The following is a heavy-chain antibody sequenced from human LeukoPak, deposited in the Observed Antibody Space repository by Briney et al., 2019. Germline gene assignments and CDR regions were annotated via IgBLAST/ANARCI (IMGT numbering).Heavy chain of an antibody. CDR3: AKEHEAAAGTLTYYFDY. D-gene: IGHD6-13*01. CDR2: ISGNRGSI. CDR1: GFTFDDYA. Sequence: GGTLRLSCAASGFTFDDYAMHWVGQAPGKGVEGGTGISGNRGSIAYADTVKGRVTIPKDNAKKSLYSQMNSLRAEDMALYYCAKEHEAAAGTLTYYFDYWGQGTLVTVSS. J-gene: IGHJ4*02. V-gene: IGHV3-9*03.